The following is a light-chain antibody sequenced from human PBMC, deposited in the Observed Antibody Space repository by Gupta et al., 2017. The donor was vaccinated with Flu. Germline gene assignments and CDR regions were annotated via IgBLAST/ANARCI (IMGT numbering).Light chain of an antibody. CDR3: QTYDSTLRLYV. V-gene: IGLV1-40*01. CDR2: GNT. CDR1: SSDVGAGDD. J-gene: IGLJ1*01. Sequence: VTIACTGSSSDVGAGDDVHWYQQFPGAAPRLLIYGNTNRPSGVPDRFSATKSGTSASLTITGLQVEDEADYFCQTYDSTLRLYVFGSGTKVSVL.